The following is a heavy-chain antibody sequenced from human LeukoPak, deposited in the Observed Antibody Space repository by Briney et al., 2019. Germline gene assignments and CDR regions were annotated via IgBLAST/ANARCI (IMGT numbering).Heavy chain of an antibody. CDR3: AYYDCSGYYRYYMDV. J-gene: IGHJ6*03. CDR1: GGSISSSSYY. V-gene: IGHV4-39*01. D-gene: IGHD3-22*01. CDR2: IYYSGST. Sequence: SETLSLTCTVSGGSISSSSYYWGWIRQPPGKGLEWIGSIYYSGSTYYNPSLKSRVTISVDTSKNQFSLKLSSVTAADTAVYYCAYYDCSGYYRYYMDVWGKGTTVTVSS.